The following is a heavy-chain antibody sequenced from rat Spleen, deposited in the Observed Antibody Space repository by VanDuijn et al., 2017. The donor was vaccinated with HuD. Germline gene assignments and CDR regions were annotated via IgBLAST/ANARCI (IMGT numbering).Heavy chain of an antibody. J-gene: IGHJ1*01. Sequence: EVQLVESDGGLVQPGRSLKVSCEASGFIFRNYDMVWVRQAPTKGLEWVAAISPSGGTTYYRDSVKGRFTVSRDNAKSTLYLQMDSLRSEDTATYYCARDYSNYFPYWYFDFWGPGTMVTVSS. V-gene: IGHV5S23*01. CDR2: ISPSGGTT. CDR3: ARDYSNYFPYWYFDF. D-gene: IGHD1-2*01. CDR1: GFIFRNYD.